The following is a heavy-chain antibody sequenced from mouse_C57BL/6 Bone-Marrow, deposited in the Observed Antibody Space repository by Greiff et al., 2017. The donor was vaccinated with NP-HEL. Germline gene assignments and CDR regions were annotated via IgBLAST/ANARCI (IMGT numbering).Heavy chain of an antibody. Sequence: VQLQQPGAELVKPGASVKLSCQASGYTFTSYWMHWVKQRPGQGLEWIGMIHPTSGSTNYNETFKSKATLTVDKSSSTAYMQLSSLTSEDSAVYYCARDGNFSWFAYWGQGTLVTVSA. V-gene: IGHV1-64*01. CDR2: IHPTSGST. CDR1: GYTFTSYW. J-gene: IGHJ3*01. D-gene: IGHD2-1*01. CDR3: ARDGNFSWFAY.